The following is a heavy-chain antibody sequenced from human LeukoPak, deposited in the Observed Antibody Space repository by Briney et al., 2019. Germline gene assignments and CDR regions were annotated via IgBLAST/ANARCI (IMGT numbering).Heavy chain of an antibody. J-gene: IGHJ4*02. CDR2: ITDNGGST. CDR3: AAVGGSCSSSNCYAYFDY. V-gene: IGHV3-23*01. Sequence: GGSLRLSCAASGFTLSSSAMTWVRQAPGKGLDWVSIITDNGGSTFYADSVMGRFTISRDTSKNTLYLQMNSLRADDTAVYYCAAVGGSCSSSNCYAYFDYWGQGTLVTVSS. CDR1: GFTLSSSA. D-gene: IGHD2-2*01.